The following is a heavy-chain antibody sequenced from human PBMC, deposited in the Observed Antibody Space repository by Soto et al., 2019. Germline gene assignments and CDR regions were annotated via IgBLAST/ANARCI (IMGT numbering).Heavy chain of an antibody. CDR1: GGSIISYY. V-gene: IGHV4-59*01. Sequence: PSETLSLTCTVSGGSIISYYWSWIRQPPGKGLEWIGYIYYSGSTNYNPSLKSRVTISVDTSKNQFSLKLSSVTAADTAVYYCALERYSSGWTDYWGQGTLFSVSS. CDR2: IYYSGST. J-gene: IGHJ4*02. D-gene: IGHD6-19*01. CDR3: ALERYSSGWTDY.